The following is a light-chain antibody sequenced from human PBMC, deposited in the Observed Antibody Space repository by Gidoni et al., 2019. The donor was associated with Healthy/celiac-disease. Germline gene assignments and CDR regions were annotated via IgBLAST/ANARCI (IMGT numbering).Light chain of an antibody. V-gene: IGKV1-5*03. CDR1: QSISSR. Sequence: DIYLNQSPYTLSASVGDRVTIPCRASQSISSRLAWYQQKPGKAPKLLIYNASSLESGGPSRFSGSGAGTEFTLTISSRQPYDFATYYCQQYNSYSLWTFGQGTKVEIK. CDR3: QQYNSYSLWT. J-gene: IGKJ1*01. CDR2: NAS.